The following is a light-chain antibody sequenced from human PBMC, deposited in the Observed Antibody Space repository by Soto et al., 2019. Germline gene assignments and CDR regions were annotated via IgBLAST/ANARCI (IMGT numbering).Light chain of an antibody. CDR1: QSISTY. J-gene: IGKJ3*01. CDR3: HQCSSAPLT. CDR2: AAS. V-gene: IGKV1-39*01. Sequence: DIQMTQSPSSLSASEGDRVTITCRASQSISTYLNWYQQKPGKAPKLLIYAASSLQSGVPSRFSGSGSGTEFTLTISSLQPEDFAIYYCHQCSSAPLTFGPGTKVDIK.